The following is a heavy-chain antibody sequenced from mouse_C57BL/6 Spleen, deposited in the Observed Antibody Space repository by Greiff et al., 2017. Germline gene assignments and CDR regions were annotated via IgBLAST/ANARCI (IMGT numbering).Heavy chain of an antibody. V-gene: IGHV1-82*01. CDR2: IYPGDGDT. J-gene: IGHJ1*03. Sequence: QVHVKQSGPELVKPGASVKISCKASGYAFSSSGMNWVKQRPGKGLEWIGRIYPGDGDTTYNGKFKGKATLTAAPSSSTAYMQLSILTSEDSAVFFCARGGNYPGRYFDVWGTGTTVTVSS. CDR3: ARGGNYPGRYFDV. CDR1: GYAFSSSG. D-gene: IGHD2-1*01.